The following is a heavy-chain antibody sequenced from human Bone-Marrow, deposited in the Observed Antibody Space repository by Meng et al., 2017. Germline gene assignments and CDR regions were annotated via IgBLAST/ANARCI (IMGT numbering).Heavy chain of an antibody. CDR2: IYYSGST. Sequence: SETLSLTCTVSGGSISSSSYYWGWIRQPPGKGLEWIGSIYYSGSTYYNPSLKSRVTISVDTSKNQFSLKLSSVTAADTAVYYCAREQLLWGRTYYYGMDVWGQGTTVTVSS. J-gene: IGHJ6*02. V-gene: IGHV4-39*07. CDR1: GGSISSSSYY. D-gene: IGHD1-26*01. CDR3: AREQLLWGRTYYYGMDV.